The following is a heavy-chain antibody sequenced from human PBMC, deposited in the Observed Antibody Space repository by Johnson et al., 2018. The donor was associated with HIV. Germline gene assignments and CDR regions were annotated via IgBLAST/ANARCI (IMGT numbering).Heavy chain of an antibody. Sequence: VQLVESGGGVVQPGRSLRLSCAASGFTFSSYAMHWVRQAPGNGLEWVAVISYDGSNKYYADSVKGRFTISRDNSKNTLYLQMNSLRAEDTAVYYCAKDRVVIAAHDAFDIWGQGTMVTVSS. CDR2: ISYDGSNK. J-gene: IGHJ3*02. V-gene: IGHV3-30*04. CDR3: AKDRVVIAAHDAFDI. D-gene: IGHD2-21*01. CDR1: GFTFSSYA.